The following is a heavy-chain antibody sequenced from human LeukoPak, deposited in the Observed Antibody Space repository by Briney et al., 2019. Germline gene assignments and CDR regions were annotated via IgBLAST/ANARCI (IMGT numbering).Heavy chain of an antibody. J-gene: IGHJ4*02. Sequence: SETLSLTCSVSGGSINSYWWSWIRQPAGMGLEFIGRIYTTGMTNYNPSLKSRVSMSVDTSKNQFSPELRSVTAADTAVYFCARAGYTISSYRFDYWGQGALVTVSS. CDR1: GGSINSYW. V-gene: IGHV4-4*07. CDR2: IYTTGMT. D-gene: IGHD3-16*02. CDR3: ARAGYTISSYRFDY.